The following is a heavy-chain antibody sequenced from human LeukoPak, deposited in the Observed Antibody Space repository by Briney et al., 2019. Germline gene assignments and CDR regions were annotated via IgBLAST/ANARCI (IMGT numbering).Heavy chain of an antibody. CDR1: GFTFSSYA. V-gene: IGHV3-15*01. D-gene: IGHD3-22*01. Sequence: GGSLRLSCAASGFTFSSYAMSWVRQAPGKGLEWVGRIKSKTDGGTIDYAAPVKGRFTISRDDSKDTLFLQMNSLKTEDTAVYYCTTDLSELDDSGYYAKYFQHWGQGTLVSVSS. CDR3: TTDLSELDDSGYYAKYFQH. J-gene: IGHJ1*01. CDR2: IKSKTDGGTI.